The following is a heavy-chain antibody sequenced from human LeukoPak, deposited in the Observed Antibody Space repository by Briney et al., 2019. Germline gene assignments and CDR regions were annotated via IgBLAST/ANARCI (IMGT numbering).Heavy chain of an antibody. CDR2: INTDGSST. V-gene: IGHV3-74*01. CDR1: GFTFSSYW. CDR3: ASSSWYQXYFDY. J-gene: IGHJ4*02. Sequence: GGSLRLSCAASGFTFSSYWMHWVRQAPGKGLVWVSRINTDGSSTSYADSVKGRFTISRDNAKNTLYLQMNSLRAEDTAVYYCASSSWYQXYFDYWGQGTLVTVSS. D-gene: IGHD6-13*01.